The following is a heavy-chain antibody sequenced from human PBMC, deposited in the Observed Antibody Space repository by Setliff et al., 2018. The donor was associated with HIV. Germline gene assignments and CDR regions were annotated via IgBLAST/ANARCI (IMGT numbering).Heavy chain of an antibody. Sequence: PGESLKISCAASGFTFSNYAMSWVRQAPGKGLEWVSAISGSGGSTYYADSVKGRFTISRDNSKNTLYLQMNSLRAEDTAVYYCVEATPLGNWGQGTLVTVSS. V-gene: IGHV3-23*01. CDR1: GFTFSNYA. CDR2: ISGSGGST. J-gene: IGHJ4*02. CDR3: VEATPLGN.